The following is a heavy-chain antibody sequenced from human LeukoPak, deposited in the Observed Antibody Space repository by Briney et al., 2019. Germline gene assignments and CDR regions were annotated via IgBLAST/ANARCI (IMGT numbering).Heavy chain of an antibody. D-gene: IGHD6-19*01. Sequence: GGSLRLSCAASGFAFGNYAMGWVRQAPGKGLEWVSSIDSSGSYTPSADSVKGRFTISRDNSKNTLYLQMNSLRADDTAVYYCAKANSGWPYYFNYWGQGILVTVSS. V-gene: IGHV3-23*01. J-gene: IGHJ4*02. CDR2: IDSSGSYT. CDR1: GFAFGNYA. CDR3: AKANSGWPYYFNY.